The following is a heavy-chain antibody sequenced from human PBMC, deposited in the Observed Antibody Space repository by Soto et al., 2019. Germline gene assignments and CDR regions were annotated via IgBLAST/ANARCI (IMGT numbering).Heavy chain of an antibody. CDR2: IIPIFGTA. CDR1: GGTFSSYA. V-gene: IGHV1-69*13. Sequence: ASVKVSCKASGGTFSSYAISWVRQAPGQGLAWMGGIIPIFGTANYAQKFQGRVTITADESTSTAYMELSSLRSEDTAVYYCARAKYRYNWNDGGAFDIWGQGTMVTVS. CDR3: ARAKYRYNWNDGGAFDI. J-gene: IGHJ3*02. D-gene: IGHD1-1*01.